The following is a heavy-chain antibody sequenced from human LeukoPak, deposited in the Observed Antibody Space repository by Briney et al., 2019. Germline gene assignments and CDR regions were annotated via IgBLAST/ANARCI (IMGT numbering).Heavy chain of an antibody. CDR3: AREGDFYDTSGYYYSLFDY. J-gene: IGHJ4*02. Sequence: PGGSLRLSCAASGFTFSGFSMNWARQAPGKGLEWVSYISSSSGTIYFADSVKGRFTISRDNAKNSLYLQMNSLRAEDTAVYYCAREGDFYDTSGYYYSLFDYWGQGTLVTVSS. V-gene: IGHV3-48*04. CDR1: GFTFSGFS. CDR2: ISSSSGTI. D-gene: IGHD3-22*01.